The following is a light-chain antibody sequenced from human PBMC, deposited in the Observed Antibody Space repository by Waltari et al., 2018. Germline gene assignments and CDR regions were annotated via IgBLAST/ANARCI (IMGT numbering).Light chain of an antibody. CDR3: AAWDDSLGVWT. CDR2: AND. CDR1: SSNIGNNY. Sequence: QSVLTPPPSASATPGQRVTISCSGSSSNIGNNYVYWHQQLPGTAPKLLISANDQRPSGVPDRFSGSKSGTSASLAISGLRSEDEADYYCAAWDDSLGVWTFGGGTKLTVL. J-gene: IGLJ2*01. V-gene: IGLV1-47*01.